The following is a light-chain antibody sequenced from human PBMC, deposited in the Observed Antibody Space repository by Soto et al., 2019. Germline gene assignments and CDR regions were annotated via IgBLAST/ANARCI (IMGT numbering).Light chain of an antibody. V-gene: IGKV1-39*01. Sequence: DIQMTQSPSSLSASVGDRVTITCRASQSISSYLNWYQQKPGKAPKLLIYAASSLQSGVPSRFSGSGSGTDFTLTISSLQPEDFATYYCQQSYSTLWTFGQGTQVAIK. CDR1: QSISSY. CDR2: AAS. J-gene: IGKJ1*01. CDR3: QQSYSTLWT.